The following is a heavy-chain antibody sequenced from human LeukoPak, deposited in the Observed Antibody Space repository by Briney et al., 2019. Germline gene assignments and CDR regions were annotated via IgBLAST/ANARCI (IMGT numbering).Heavy chain of an antibody. CDR1: GGSLRSGDYY. CDR3: ARVRSDGSGTI. V-gene: IGHV4-30-4*08. CDR2: IHYSGRT. J-gene: IGHJ3*02. D-gene: IGHD3-10*01. Sequence: SETLSLTCTVSGGSLRSGDYYWSWIRQPPGKGLEWIGYIHYSGRTYYNPSLKSRFPISVDTSKNQFSLKLSSVTAADTAVYFCARVRSDGSGTIWGQGTMVTVSS.